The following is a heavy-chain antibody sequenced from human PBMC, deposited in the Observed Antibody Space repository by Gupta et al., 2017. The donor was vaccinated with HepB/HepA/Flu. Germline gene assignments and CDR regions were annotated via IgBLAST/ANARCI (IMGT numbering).Heavy chain of an antibody. CDR3: ASPGRRPYQLLY. D-gene: IGHD2-2*01. CDR1: GGSFSGYY. J-gene: IGHJ4*02. V-gene: IGHV4-34*01. CDR2: INHRGST. Sequence: QVQLQQWGAGLLKPSETLSLTCAVYGGSFSGYYWSWIRQPPGKGLEWIGEINHRGSTNYNPSLRSRVTISVDTSKNQFSLKLNSVTAADTAVYYCASPGRRPYQLLYWGQGTLVTVSS.